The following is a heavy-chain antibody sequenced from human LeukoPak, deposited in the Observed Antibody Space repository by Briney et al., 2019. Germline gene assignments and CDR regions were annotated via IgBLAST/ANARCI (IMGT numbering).Heavy chain of an antibody. CDR3: ARAGYYTTTVTTILGWFDP. Sequence: ASVKVSCKASGYTFTSYGISWVRQAPGQGLERMGWISAYNGNTNYAQKLQGRVTMTRNTSISTAYMELSSLRSEDTAVYYCARAGYYTTTVTTILGWFDPWGQGTLVTVSS. CDR2: ISAYNGNT. V-gene: IGHV1-18*01. D-gene: IGHD4-17*01. J-gene: IGHJ5*02. CDR1: GYTFTSYG.